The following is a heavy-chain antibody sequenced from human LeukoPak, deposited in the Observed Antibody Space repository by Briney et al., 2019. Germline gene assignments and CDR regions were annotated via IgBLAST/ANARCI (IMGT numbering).Heavy chain of an antibody. CDR3: ARGERWLQLPFDY. CDR2: ISYDGSNE. J-gene: IGHJ4*02. D-gene: IGHD5-24*01. CDR1: GFTFSSYV. V-gene: IGHV3-30*04. Sequence: GRSLRLSCAASGFTFSSYVMHWVRQAPGKGLEWVAIISYDGSNEYYADSVKGRFTISRDNSRNTLYLQMNSLRAEDTAVYYCARGERWLQLPFDYWGQGTLVTVSS.